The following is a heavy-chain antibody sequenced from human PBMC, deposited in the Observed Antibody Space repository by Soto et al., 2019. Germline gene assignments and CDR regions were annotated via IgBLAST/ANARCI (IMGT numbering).Heavy chain of an antibody. D-gene: IGHD6-19*01. J-gene: IGHJ4*02. CDR2: ISAYNGNT. CDR1: GYTFTSYC. Sequence: ASVKVSCKASGYTFTSYCISWVRQAPGQGLEWMGWISAYNGNTNYAQKLQGRVTMTTDTSTSTAYMELRSLRSDDTAVYYCAIVAVAGSFDYWGQGTLVTVSS. CDR3: AIVAVAGSFDY. V-gene: IGHV1-18*01.